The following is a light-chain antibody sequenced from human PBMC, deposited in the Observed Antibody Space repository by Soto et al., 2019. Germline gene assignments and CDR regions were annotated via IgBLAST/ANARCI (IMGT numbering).Light chain of an antibody. V-gene: IGLV1-47*01. Sequence: QPVLTQPPSASGTPGQSVTISCSGSSSNIGSHSVGWFQQLPGTAPKLLIYRSDQRPSGVPDRFSGSKSGTSASLAISGLRSEDEADYFCAVWDDSQSGLAFGGGTKLTVL. J-gene: IGLJ2*01. CDR2: RSD. CDR1: SSNIGSHS. CDR3: AVWDDSQSGLA.